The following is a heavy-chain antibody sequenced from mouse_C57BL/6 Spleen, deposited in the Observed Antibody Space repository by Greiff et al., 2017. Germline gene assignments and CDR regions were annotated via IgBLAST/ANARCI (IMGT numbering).Heavy chain of an antibody. CDR3: ARGHYGSHFDY. D-gene: IGHD1-1*01. Sequence: QVQLQQSGAELVKPGASVKLSCKASGYTFTSYGMHWVKQRPGQGLEWIGVIHPNSGSTNYNEKFKSKATLTVDKSSSTAYMQLSSLTSEDSAVYYCARGHYGSHFDYWGQGTTLTVSS. V-gene: IGHV1-64*01. J-gene: IGHJ2*01. CDR1: GYTFTSYG. CDR2: IHPNSGST.